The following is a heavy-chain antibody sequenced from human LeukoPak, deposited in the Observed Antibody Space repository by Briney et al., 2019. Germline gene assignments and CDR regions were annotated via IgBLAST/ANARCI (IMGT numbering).Heavy chain of an antibody. D-gene: IGHD6-13*01. CDR2: IYSGGST. Sequence: GGSLRLSCAASGFTVSSNYMSWVRQAPGKGLEWVSVIYSGGSTYYADSVKGRFTISRDNSKNTLYLQMNSLRAEDTAVYYCARGEGPADSSSPAVDYWGQGTLVTVSS. J-gene: IGHJ4*02. V-gene: IGHV3-66*01. CDR1: GFTVSSNY. CDR3: ARGEGPADSSSPAVDY.